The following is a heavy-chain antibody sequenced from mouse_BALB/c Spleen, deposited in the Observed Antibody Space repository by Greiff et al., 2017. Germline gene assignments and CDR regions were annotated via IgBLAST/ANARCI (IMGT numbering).Heavy chain of an antibody. J-gene: IGHJ4*01. CDR1: GFTFSDFY. Sequence: EVKVVESGGGLVQPGGSLRLSCATSGFTFSDFYMEWVRQPPGKRLEWIAASSNKANDYTTEYSASVKGQFIVSRDTSQSSLYLQVNALGDEDTASYYCARYGDAMDYWGQGTSVTVSS. CDR3: ARYGDAMDY. D-gene: IGHD1-2*01. V-gene: IGHV7-1*02. CDR2: SSNKANDYTT.